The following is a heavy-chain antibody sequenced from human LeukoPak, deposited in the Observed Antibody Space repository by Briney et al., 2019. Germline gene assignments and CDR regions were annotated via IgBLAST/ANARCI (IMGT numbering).Heavy chain of an antibody. V-gene: IGHV1-2*02. CDR3: ARDGRAMVRGVIPVYYFDY. J-gene: IGHJ4*02. CDR1: GGSFNNYA. Sequence: ASVKVSCKTSGGSFNNYAISWVRQAPGQGLEWMGWINPNSGGTNYAQKFQGRVTMTRDTSISTAYMELSRLRSDDTAVYYCARDGRAMVRGVIPVYYFDYWGQGTLVTVCS. CDR2: INPNSGGT. D-gene: IGHD3-10*01.